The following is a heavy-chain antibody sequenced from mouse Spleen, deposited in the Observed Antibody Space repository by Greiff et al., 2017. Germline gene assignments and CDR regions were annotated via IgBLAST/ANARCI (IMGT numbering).Heavy chain of an antibody. Sequence: VQLQQSGPELVKPGASVKISCKASGYTFTDYYMNWVKQSHGKSLEWIGDINPNNGGTSYNQKFKGKATLTVDKSSSTAYMELRSLTSEDSAVYYCARLGGTGFAYWGQGTLVTVSA. D-gene: IGHD3-3*01. J-gene: IGHJ3*01. CDR1: GYTFTDYY. CDR2: INPNNGGT. V-gene: IGHV1-26*01. CDR3: ARLGGTGFAY.